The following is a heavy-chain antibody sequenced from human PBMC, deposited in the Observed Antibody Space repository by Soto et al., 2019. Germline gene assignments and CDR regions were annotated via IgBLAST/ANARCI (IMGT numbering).Heavy chain of an antibody. J-gene: IGHJ4*02. Sequence: GGSLRLSCAASGFTLSSYAMSWVRQAPGKGLEWVSVISASGGSTDHADSVKGRFTMSRDNPKNTVYLQMNSLRAQDTAVYYCARVPYSGSSYVDYWGQGTLVTVSS. D-gene: IGHD1-26*01. CDR2: ISASGGST. CDR3: ARVPYSGSSYVDY. CDR1: GFTLSSYA. V-gene: IGHV3-23*01.